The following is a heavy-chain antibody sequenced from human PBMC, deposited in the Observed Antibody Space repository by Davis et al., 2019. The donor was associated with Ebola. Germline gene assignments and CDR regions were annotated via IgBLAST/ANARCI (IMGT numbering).Heavy chain of an antibody. CDR3: ARALPRAAAQVGWFDP. CDR2: IYYSGST. V-gene: IGHV4-59*02. CDR1: GFTVSSNH. Sequence: GSLRLSCAASGFTVSSNHMSWIRQPPGKGLEWIGYIYYSGSTNYNPSLKSRVTISVDTSKNQFSLKLSSVTAADTAVYYCARALPRAAAQVGWFDPWGQGTLVTVSS. J-gene: IGHJ5*02. D-gene: IGHD6-13*01.